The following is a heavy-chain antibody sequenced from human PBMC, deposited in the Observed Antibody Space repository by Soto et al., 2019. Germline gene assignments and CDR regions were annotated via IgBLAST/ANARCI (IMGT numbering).Heavy chain of an antibody. J-gene: IGHJ4*02. V-gene: IGHV1-69*12. CDR2: IIPIFGTA. D-gene: IGHD3-22*01. Sequence: QVQLVQSGAEVKKPGSSVKVSCKASGGTFSSYAISWVRQAPGQGLEWMGGIIPIFGTANYAPKLQGRVTITADESTSTAYMELSSLRSGDTAVYYCASTDSRGYYPLDYWGQGTLVTVSS. CDR1: GGTFSSYA. CDR3: ASTDSRGYYPLDY.